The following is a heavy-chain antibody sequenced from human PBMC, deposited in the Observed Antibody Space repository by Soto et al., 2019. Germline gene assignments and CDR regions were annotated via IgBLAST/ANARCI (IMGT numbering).Heavy chain of an antibody. CDR1: GFTIRTYV. CDR3: AKDPKSFYCSSTSCLFDY. Sequence: GGSLRLSCEASGFTIRTYVMSWVRQAPGKGLEWVSGISGDGATTYYTDSVKGRFTISRDNSKNTLYLQMNSLRAEDTAVYYCAKDPKSFYCSSTSCLFDYWGQGTLVTVSS. D-gene: IGHD2-2*01. J-gene: IGHJ4*02. V-gene: IGHV3-23*01. CDR2: ISGDGATT.